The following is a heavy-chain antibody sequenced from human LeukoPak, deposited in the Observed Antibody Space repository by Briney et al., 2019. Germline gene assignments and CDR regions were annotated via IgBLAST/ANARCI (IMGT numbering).Heavy chain of an antibody. CDR3: ARLGVAAAGAYYFDY. Sequence: SSQTLSLTCTVSGGSISSGDYYWSWIRQPPGKGLEWIGYIYYSGSTYYNPSLKSRVTTSVDTSKNQFSLKLSSVTAADTAVYYCARLGVAAAGAYYFDYWGQGTLVTVSP. CDR1: GGSISSGDYY. J-gene: IGHJ4*02. V-gene: IGHV4-30-4*01. D-gene: IGHD6-13*01. CDR2: IYYSGST.